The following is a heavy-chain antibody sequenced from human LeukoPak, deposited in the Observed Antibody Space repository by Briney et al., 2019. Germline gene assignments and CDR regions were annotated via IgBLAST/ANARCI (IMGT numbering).Heavy chain of an antibody. D-gene: IGHD2-2*01. CDR3: ARIVVPAAYYYYYYMDV. J-gene: IGHJ6*03. Sequence: GGSLRLSCVASGFSFSDYGMHWVRHSPGRGLQWLALIRYDGINTYYADSLEGRFTISRDNAKNSLYLQMNSLRAEDTAVYYCARIVVPAAYYYYYYMDVWGKGTTVTVSS. V-gene: IGHV3-33*01. CDR1: GFSFSDYG. CDR2: IRYDGINT.